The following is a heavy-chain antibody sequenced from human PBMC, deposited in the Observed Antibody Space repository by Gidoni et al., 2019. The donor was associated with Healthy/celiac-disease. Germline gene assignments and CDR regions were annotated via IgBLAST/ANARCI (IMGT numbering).Heavy chain of an antibody. Sequence: EVQLVESGGGLVKPGGSLRLSCAASGFPFSSYSMNWVRQAPGKGLEWGSSISSSSSYIYYADSVKGRFTISRDNAKNSLYLQMNSLRAEDTAVYYCARDRNSIAVAAQGGYMDVWGKGTTVTVSS. CDR2: ISSSSSYI. V-gene: IGHV3-21*01. CDR3: ARDRNSIAVAAQGGYMDV. D-gene: IGHD6-19*01. CDR1: GFPFSSYS. J-gene: IGHJ6*03.